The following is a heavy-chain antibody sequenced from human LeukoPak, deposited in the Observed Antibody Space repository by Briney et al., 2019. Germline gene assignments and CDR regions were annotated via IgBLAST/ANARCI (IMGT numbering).Heavy chain of an antibody. CDR3: AGLSGSYSNLDAFDI. Sequence: GESLKISCKGSGYTFSGYWIAWVRQMPGKGLEWMGIIFPGDSDTRYGPSFEGQVTISADKSISSAYLQWSSLEASDTAMYYCAGLSGSYSNLDAFDIWGQGTMVTVSS. D-gene: IGHD1-26*01. J-gene: IGHJ3*02. CDR1: GYTFSGYW. CDR2: IFPGDSDT. V-gene: IGHV5-51*01.